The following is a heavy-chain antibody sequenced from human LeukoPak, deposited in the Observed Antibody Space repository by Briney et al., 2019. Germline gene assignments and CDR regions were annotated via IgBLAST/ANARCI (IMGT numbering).Heavy chain of an antibody. Sequence: GGSLRLSCATSGFSFTDYPMNWVRQAPGKGLKWISNIRTTAEGAKYAYYADSVKGRVTISRDDGKNTLYLHMNSLRDDDTAVYYCATDQRYAFDYWGQGILVTVSS. CDR2: IRTTAEGAKYA. D-gene: IGHD3-9*01. J-gene: IGHJ4*02. V-gene: IGHV3-48*02. CDR3: ATDQRYAFDY. CDR1: GFSFTDYP.